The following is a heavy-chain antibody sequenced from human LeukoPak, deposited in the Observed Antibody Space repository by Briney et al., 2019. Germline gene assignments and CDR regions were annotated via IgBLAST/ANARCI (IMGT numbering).Heavy chain of an antibody. D-gene: IGHD3-10*01. J-gene: IGHJ4*02. Sequence: GASVKVSCKASGYTFTSYAMHWVRQAPGQRLEWMGWINAGNGNTKYSQEFQGRVTMTRDTSISTAYMELSRLRSDDTAVYYCITGYYGYSVDYWGQGTLVTVSS. V-gene: IGHV1-3*01. CDR3: ITGYYGYSVDY. CDR1: GYTFTSYA. CDR2: INAGNGNT.